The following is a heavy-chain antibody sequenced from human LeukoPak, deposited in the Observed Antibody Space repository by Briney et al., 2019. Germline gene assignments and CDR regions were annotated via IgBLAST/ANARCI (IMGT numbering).Heavy chain of an antibody. J-gene: IGHJ4*02. CDR2: IYSDGST. CDR1: GFTVSGDF. Sequence: GESLRLSCAASGFTVSGDFMSWDRQAPGKGLEWVSVIYSDGSTYYADSVKGRFTISRDNSKNTLYLQMYGLRAEDTAVYYCARERGRGRDSPWFDYWGQGTLVTVSS. CDR3: ARERGRGRDSPWFDY. D-gene: IGHD3-16*01. V-gene: IGHV3-53*01.